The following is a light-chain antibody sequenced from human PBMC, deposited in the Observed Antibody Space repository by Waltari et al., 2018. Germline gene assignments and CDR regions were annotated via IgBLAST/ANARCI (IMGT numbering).Light chain of an antibody. CDR1: SSNIGAGLD. CDR3: QSSDSGLSGSV. V-gene: IGLV1-40*01. Sequence: QSVLTQPPSVSGAPGQRVTISCTGSSSNIGAGLDEHWYHQLPGTAPKLLIFGNTNRPSGVPDRFSGSKSGTSASLAITGLQAEDEGDYYCQSSDSGLSGSVFGTGTRVTVL. CDR2: GNT. J-gene: IGLJ1*01.